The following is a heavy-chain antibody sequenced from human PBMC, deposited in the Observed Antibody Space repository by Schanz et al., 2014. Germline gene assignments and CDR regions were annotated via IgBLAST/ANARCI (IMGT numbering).Heavy chain of an antibody. Sequence: QVQLQESGPGLVKPSETLSLTCTVSGGSISSYYWSWIRQPPGKGLVWIGYIFYSGTTNYNPSLKSRVTLSLDTSKNQFSLNLSSATSADTAVYYCARDLEGFDYWGQGTLVTVSS. V-gene: IGHV4-59*01. CDR2: IFYSGTT. J-gene: IGHJ4*02. CDR3: ARDLEGFDY. D-gene: IGHD1-1*01. CDR1: GGSISSYY.